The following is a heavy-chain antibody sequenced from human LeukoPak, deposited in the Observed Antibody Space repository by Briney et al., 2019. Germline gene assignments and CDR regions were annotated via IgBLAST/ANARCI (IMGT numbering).Heavy chain of an antibody. V-gene: IGHV1-69*05. CDR3: ARGCSSTSCPHLGFDP. CDR2: IIPIFGTA. J-gene: IGHJ5*02. Sequence: GSSVKVSCKASGGAFSSYAISWVRQAPGQGLEWMGGIIPIFGTANYAQKFQGRVTITTDESTSTAYMELSSLRSEDTAVYYCARGCSSTSCPHLGFDPWGQGTLVTVSS. D-gene: IGHD2-2*01. CDR1: GGAFSSYA.